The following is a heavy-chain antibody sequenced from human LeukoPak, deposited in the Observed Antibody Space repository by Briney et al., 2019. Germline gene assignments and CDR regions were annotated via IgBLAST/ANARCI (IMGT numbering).Heavy chain of an antibody. D-gene: IGHD6-6*01. CDR3: AKMSIAARPNWFDP. J-gene: IGHJ5*02. V-gene: IGHV3-23*01. Sequence: GGSLRLSCAASGFTFSNAWMIWVRQAPGKGLEWVSAISGSGGSTYYADSVKGRFTISRDNSKNTLYLQMNSLRAEDTAVYYCAKMSIAARPNWFDPWGQGTLVTVSS. CDR2: ISGSGGST. CDR1: GFTFSNAW.